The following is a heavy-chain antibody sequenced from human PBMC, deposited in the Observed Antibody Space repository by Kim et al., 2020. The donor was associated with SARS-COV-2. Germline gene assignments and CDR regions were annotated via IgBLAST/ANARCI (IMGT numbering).Heavy chain of an antibody. J-gene: IGHJ4*02. CDR3: AKDMSGSYYYDSSGFDY. Sequence: VQGRFTISRDNAKNSLYLQMNSLRAEDTALYYCAKDMSGSYYYDSSGFDYWGQGTLVTVSS. V-gene: IGHV3-9*01. D-gene: IGHD3-22*01.